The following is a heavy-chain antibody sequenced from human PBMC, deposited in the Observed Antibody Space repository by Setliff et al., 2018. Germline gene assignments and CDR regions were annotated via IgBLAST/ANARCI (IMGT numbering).Heavy chain of an antibody. J-gene: IGHJ4*02. CDR2: ISAYTGKA. CDR3: ARAPRLEWILPTFDY. D-gene: IGHD3-3*01. CDR1: NYPFVSYG. Sequence: ASVKVSCKTSNYPFVSYGLSWVRQAPGQGLEWLGWISAYTGKADYAHNFQDRLTMTTDTSTNTAYMELRSLTSGDTAVYFCARAPRLEWILPTFDYWGQGTPVTVSS. V-gene: IGHV1-18*01.